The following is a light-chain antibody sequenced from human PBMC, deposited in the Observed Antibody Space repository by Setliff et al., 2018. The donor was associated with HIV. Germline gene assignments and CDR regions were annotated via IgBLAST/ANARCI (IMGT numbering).Light chain of an antibody. CDR2: DVN. J-gene: IGLJ1*01. CDR3: SSYINNNAPYV. Sequence: LTQPASVSGSPGQSITISCTATTSTAIADYNYLSWYQQHPGKAPKLLIFDVNSRPSGVSSRFYGSRSGNTASLTISDLQPEDEADYFCSSYINNNAPYVFGTGTKVTVL. CDR1: STAIADYNY. V-gene: IGLV2-14*03.